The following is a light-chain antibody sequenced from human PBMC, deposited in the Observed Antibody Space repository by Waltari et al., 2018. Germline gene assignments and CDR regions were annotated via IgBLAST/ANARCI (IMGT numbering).Light chain of an antibody. V-gene: IGLV2-14*03. J-gene: IGLJ2*01. CDR1: SSDVGGYNY. Sequence: QSALTQPASVSGSPGQSITISCTGTSSDVGGYNYVSWYQQHPGKAPKLMIYDVSNRPSGVANRVSGSKCGTTASLTVSGLQAEDEADDYCSSYTSSTTLVFGGGTKLTVL. CDR2: DVS. CDR3: SSYTSSTTLV.